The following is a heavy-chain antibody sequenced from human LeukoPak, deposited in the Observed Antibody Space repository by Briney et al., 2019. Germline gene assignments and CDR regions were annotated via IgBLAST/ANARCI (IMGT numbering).Heavy chain of an antibody. D-gene: IGHD2-8*01. CDR2: IKQDGSEK. Sequence: GGSLRLSCVVSGFTFSSYWMNWVRQAPGKGLEWVANIKQDGSEKNYVDSVKGRFTISRDNAKSSLFLQMNDLRAEDTAVYYCAKGGRGNGEVYWGQGTLVTVSS. CDR1: GFTFSSYW. V-gene: IGHV3-7*01. J-gene: IGHJ4*02. CDR3: AKGGRGNGEVY.